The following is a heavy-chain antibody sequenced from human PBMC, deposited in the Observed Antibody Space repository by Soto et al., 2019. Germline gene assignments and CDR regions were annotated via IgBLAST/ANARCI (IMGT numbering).Heavy chain of an antibody. CDR1: GGSISSSSYY. Sequence: PSETLSLTCTVSGGSISSSSYYWGWIRQPPGKGLEWIGSIYYSGSTYYNPSLKSRVTISVDTSKNQFSLKLSSVTAADTAVYYCARGRRHWVATIYFFDYWGQGTLVTVSS. V-gene: IGHV4-39*07. CDR2: IYYSGST. D-gene: IGHD5-12*01. CDR3: ARGRRHWVATIYFFDY. J-gene: IGHJ4*02.